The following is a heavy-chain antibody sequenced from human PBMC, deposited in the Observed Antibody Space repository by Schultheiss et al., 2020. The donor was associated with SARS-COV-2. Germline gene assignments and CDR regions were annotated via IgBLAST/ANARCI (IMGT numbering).Heavy chain of an antibody. CDR1: GYTFTSYG. CDR2: MNPNSGNT. J-gene: IGHJ6*03. CDR3: ARDLAYYDILTGYYYYYMDV. Sequence: ASVKVSCKASGYTFTSYGISWVRQATGQGLEWMGWMNPNSGNTGYAQKFQGRVTMTRNTSISTAYMELSSLRSEDTAVYYCARDLAYYDILTGYYYYYMDVWGKGTTVTVSS. D-gene: IGHD3-9*01. V-gene: IGHV1-8*02.